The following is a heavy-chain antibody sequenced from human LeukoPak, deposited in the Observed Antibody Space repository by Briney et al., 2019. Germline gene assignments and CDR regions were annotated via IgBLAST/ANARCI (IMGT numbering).Heavy chain of an antibody. CDR1: GLTFRNYA. CDR2: VSDTGDLR. D-gene: IGHD3-9*01. V-gene: IGHV3-23*01. CDR3: VKGGLRSGYSFED. J-gene: IGHJ4*02. Sequence: GGSLRLSCAASGLTFRNYAMSWVRQAPGKGLEWVAAVSDTGDLRYSANSVKGRFAISRDNSKNTAFLQMYSLRAEDTALYYCVKGGLRSGYSFEDWGQGTLVSVSS.